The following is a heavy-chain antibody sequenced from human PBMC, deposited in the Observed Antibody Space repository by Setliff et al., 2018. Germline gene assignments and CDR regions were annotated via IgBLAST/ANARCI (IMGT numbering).Heavy chain of an antibody. CDR1: GYTFRQSI. D-gene: IGHD3-3*01. V-gene: IGHV1-18*01. CDR2: IGVYSGNT. J-gene: IGHJ5*02. Sequence: PSVKVSCKASGYTFRQSIVSWVRQAPGQGLEWLGWIGVYSGNTYSAQRFRGRVSLTTDESTNTAYLELRGLRSDDTAVYYCMRLVRFCSRTVCQRTSGDEAWGQGTLVTVSS. CDR3: MRLVRFCSRTVCQRTSGDEA.